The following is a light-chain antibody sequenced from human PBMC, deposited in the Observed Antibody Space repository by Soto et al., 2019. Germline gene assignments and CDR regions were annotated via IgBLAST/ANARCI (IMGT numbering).Light chain of an antibody. V-gene: IGKV3-11*01. Sequence: EIVLTQSPATLSLSPGERGTLSCRASQSVGRYLAWYQHKPGQPPRLLNHDTPNIAPGTPGRFGGSGSGTDFTLDISSLEPEYFAVYYCVERSVWPWTVGQGTKVEVK. CDR2: DTP. CDR3: VERSVWPWT. CDR1: QSVGRY. J-gene: IGKJ1*01.